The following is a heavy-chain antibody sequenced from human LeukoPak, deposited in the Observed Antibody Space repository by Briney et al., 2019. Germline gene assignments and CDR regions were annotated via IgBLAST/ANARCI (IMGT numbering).Heavy chain of an antibody. CDR2: ISYDGSNK. J-gene: IGHJ4*02. V-gene: IGHV3-30*04. CDR1: GFTFSSYA. CDR3: ARDRAPWFGESIDY. D-gene: IGHD3-10*01. Sequence: EGSLRLSCAASGFTFSSYAMHWVRQAPGKGLEWVAVISYDGSNKYYADSVKGRFTISRDNSKNTLYLQMNSLRAEDTAVYYCARDRAPWFGESIDYWGQGTLVTVSS.